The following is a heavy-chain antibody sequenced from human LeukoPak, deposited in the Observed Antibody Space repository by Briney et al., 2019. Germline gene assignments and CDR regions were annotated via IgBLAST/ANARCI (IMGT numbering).Heavy chain of an antibody. V-gene: IGHV3-23*01. CDR2: ISGSGGST. CDR3: AKGDGYYGSGSYYNRNAFDI. CDR1: GFTFSSYA. D-gene: IGHD3-10*01. Sequence: GGSLRLSCAASGFTFSSYAMSWVRQAPGKGLEWVSAISGSGGSTYYADSVKGRFTISRDNPKNTPYLQMNSLRAEDTAVYYCAKGDGYYGSGSYYNRNAFDIWGQGTMATVSS. J-gene: IGHJ3*02.